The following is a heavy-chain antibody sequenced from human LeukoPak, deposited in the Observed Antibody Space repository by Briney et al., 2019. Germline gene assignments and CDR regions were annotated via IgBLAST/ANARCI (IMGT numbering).Heavy chain of an antibody. CDR2: IYISGSGST. D-gene: IGHD3-22*01. CDR1: GGSISSYY. J-gene: IGHJ4*02. Sequence: PSETLSLTCTVSGGSISSYYWSWIRQPAGKGLEWIGRIYISGSGSTNYNPSLKSRVAMSVDTSKNQFSLKLSSVTAADTAVYYCASSFGDYYDSSGYPYWGQGTLVTVSS. CDR3: ASSFGDYYDSSGYPY. V-gene: IGHV4-4*07.